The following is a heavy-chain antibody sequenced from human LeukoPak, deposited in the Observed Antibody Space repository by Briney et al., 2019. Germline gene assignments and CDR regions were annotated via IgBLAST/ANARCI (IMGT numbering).Heavy chain of an antibody. J-gene: IGHJ5*02. Sequence: SETLSLTCAVYGGSFSGYYWSWIRQPPGKGLEWIGEINHSGSTNYNPSLKSRVTISVDTSKNQFSLKLSSVTAADTAVYYCARGPPFYYDFWSGYNNWFDPWGQGTLVTVSS. CDR1: GGSFSGYY. CDR3: ARGPPFYYDFWSGYNNWFDP. V-gene: IGHV4-34*01. D-gene: IGHD3-3*01. CDR2: INHSGST.